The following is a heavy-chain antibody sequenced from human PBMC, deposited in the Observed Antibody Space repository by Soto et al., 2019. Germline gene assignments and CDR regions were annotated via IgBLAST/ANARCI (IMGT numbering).Heavy chain of an antibody. CDR2: IYYSGST. CDR1: GGSISSYY. V-gene: IGHV4-59*01. J-gene: IGHJ2*01. CDR3: ARGPGVWYFDL. D-gene: IGHD3-10*01. Sequence: QVQLQESGPGLVKPSETLSLTCTVSGGSISSYYWSWIRQPPGKGLEWIGYIYYSGSTNYNPSLKSRVTISVDTSKNQFSLKLSSVTAADTDVYYCARGPGVWYFDLWVRGTLVTVS.